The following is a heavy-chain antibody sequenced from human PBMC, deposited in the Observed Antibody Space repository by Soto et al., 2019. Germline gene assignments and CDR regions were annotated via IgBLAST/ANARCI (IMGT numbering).Heavy chain of an antibody. CDR2: ISYDGSNK. CDR1: GFTFSSYA. J-gene: IGHJ6*02. Sequence: GGSLRLSCAASGFTFSSYAMHWVRQAPGKGLEWVAVISYDGSNKYYADSVKGRFTISRDNSMNTLYLQMNSLRAEDTAVYYCARDGAPPYCSSTSCYNYYGMAVWGQGTTVPVPS. CDR3: ARDGAPPYCSSTSCYNYYGMAV. D-gene: IGHD2-2*02. V-gene: IGHV3-30-3*01.